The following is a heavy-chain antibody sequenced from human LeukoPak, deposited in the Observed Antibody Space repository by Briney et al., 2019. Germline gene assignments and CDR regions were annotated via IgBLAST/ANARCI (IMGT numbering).Heavy chain of an antibody. CDR1: GNTFISYY. CDR3: AGEVPRTCYFDS. J-gene: IGHJ4*02. Sequence: ASVKVSCKASGNTFISYYIHWVRQAPGQGLEWMGIIDPSGGGTSYAQRFQGRVTLTRDTSTSSVYMELGSLRFEDTAVYYCAGEVPRTCYFDSWGQGTLVTVSS. D-gene: IGHD1-1*01. CDR2: IDPSGGGT. V-gene: IGHV1-46*01.